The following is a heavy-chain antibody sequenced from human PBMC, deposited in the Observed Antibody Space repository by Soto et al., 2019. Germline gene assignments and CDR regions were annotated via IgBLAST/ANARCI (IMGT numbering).Heavy chain of an antibody. CDR3: AGAESADNFDY. V-gene: IGHV1-18*01. CDR2: ISAYNGNT. Sequence: ASVKVSCKASGYTFTSYGISWVRQAPGQGLEWMGWISAYNGNTNYAQKLQGRVTMTTDTSTSTVYMELRSLRSEDTAVYYCAGAESADNFDYWGQGTLVTVSS. J-gene: IGHJ4*02. CDR1: GYTFTSYG.